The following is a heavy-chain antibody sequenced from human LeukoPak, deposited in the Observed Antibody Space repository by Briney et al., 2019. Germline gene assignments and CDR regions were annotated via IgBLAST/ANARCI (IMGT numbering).Heavy chain of an antibody. CDR3: ARESRIAHFDY. CDR1: GGSFSGYY. CDR2: INHSGST. Sequence: SETLSLTCAVYGGSFSGYYWSWIRQPPGKGLEWIGEINHSGSTNYNPSLKSRVTISVDTSKNQFSLKLSSVTAADTAVYYCARESRIAHFDYWGQGTLVTVSS. J-gene: IGHJ4*02. D-gene: IGHD2-15*01. V-gene: IGHV4-34*01.